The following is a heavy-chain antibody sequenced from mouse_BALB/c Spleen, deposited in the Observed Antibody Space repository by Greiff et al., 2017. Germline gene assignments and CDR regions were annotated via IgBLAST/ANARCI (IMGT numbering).Heavy chain of an antibody. V-gene: IGHV5-12-2*01. D-gene: IGHD2-1*01. CDR3: ARHGGNWNYAMDY. J-gene: IGHJ4*01. CDR1: GFTFSSYT. Sequence: EVKVEESGGGLVQPGGSLKLSCAASGFTFSSYTMSWVRQTPEKRLEWVAYISNGGGSTYYPDTVKGRFTISRDNAKNTLYLQMSSLKSEDTAMYYCARHGGNWNYAMDYWGQGTSVTVSS. CDR2: ISNGGGST.